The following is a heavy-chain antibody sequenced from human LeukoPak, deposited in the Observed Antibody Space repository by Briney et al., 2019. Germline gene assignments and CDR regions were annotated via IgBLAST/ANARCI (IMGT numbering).Heavy chain of an antibody. CDR2: ISYDGSNK. CDR3: AKDHGYDSSGYTDY. D-gene: IGHD3-22*01. CDR1: GFTFSSYG. J-gene: IGHJ4*02. Sequence: GGSLRLSCAAPGFTFSSYGMHWARQAPGKGLEWVAVISYDGSNKYYADSVKGRFTISRDNSKNTLYLQMNSLRAEDTAVYYCAKDHGYDSSGYTDYWGQGTLVTVSS. V-gene: IGHV3-30*18.